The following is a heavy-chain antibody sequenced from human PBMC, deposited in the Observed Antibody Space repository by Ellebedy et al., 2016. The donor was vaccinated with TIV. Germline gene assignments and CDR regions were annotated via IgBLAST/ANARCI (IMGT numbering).Heavy chain of an antibody. J-gene: IGHJ4*02. Sequence: MPGGSLRLSCSVTGYSISSSYYWSWIRQPAGKGLEWIGRIYTSGSTNYNPSLKSRVTMSVDTSKNQFSLKLSSVTAADTAVYYCARDSGSYSGVGYWGQGTLVTVSS. CDR1: GYSISSSYY. CDR3: ARDSGSYSGVGY. D-gene: IGHD1-26*01. V-gene: IGHV4-4*07. CDR2: IYTSGST.